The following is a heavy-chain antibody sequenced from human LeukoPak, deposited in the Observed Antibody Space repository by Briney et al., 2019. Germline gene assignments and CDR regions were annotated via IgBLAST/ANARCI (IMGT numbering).Heavy chain of an antibody. Sequence: SETLSLTCAVYGGSFSGYYWSWIRQPPGKGLEWIGEINHSGSTNYNPSLKSRVAISVDTSKNQFSLKLSSVTAADTAVYYCAGVGPRRYCSGGSCPHSLDYWGQGALVTVSS. J-gene: IGHJ4*02. CDR3: AGVGPRRYCSGGSCPHSLDY. CDR2: INHSGST. V-gene: IGHV4-34*01. D-gene: IGHD2-15*01. CDR1: GGSFSGYY.